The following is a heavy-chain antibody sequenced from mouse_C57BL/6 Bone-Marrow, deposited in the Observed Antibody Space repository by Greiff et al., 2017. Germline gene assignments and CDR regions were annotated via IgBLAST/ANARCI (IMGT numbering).Heavy chain of an antibody. D-gene: IGHD1-1*01. Sequence: QVQLQQPGTDLVKPGASVKLSCKASGYTFTSYWMPWVKQRPGQGLEWIGNINPSNGGTNYNEKFKSKATLTVDKSSSTAYMQLSRLTSEDSAVYYCARGAYYYGSSYHSWGQGTTLTVSS. CDR1: GYTFTSYW. J-gene: IGHJ2*01. CDR2: INPSNGGT. CDR3: ARGAYYYGSSYHS. V-gene: IGHV1-53*01.